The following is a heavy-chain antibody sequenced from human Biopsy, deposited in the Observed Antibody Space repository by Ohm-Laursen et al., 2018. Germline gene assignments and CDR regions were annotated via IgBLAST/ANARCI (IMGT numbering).Heavy chain of an antibody. V-gene: IGHV3-30*18. CDR1: GFTFSNYA. CDR3: VKDVKERVGWFGYFDL. CDR2: ISYHGSDK. Sequence: SLRLSCTASGFTFSNYAMHWVRQAPGKGLEGVAVISYHGSDKYYAGSVQGRFIISRDNSNNTLYVQMNSLRHEDTAVYYCVKDVKERVGWFGYFDLWGRGTLVTVSS. J-gene: IGHJ2*01. D-gene: IGHD3-10*01.